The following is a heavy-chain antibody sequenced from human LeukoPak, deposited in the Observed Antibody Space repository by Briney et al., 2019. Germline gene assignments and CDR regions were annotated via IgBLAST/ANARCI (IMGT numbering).Heavy chain of an antibody. Sequence: SETPSLTCTVSGGSISSSSYYWGWIRQPPGKGLEWIGSIYYSGSTYYNPSLKSRVTISVDTSKNQFSLKLSSVTAADTAVYYCARQKSGGSCYPDYWGQGTLVTVSS. V-gene: IGHV4-39*01. CDR1: GGSISSSSYY. CDR3: ARQKSGGSCYPDY. CDR2: IYYSGST. J-gene: IGHJ4*02. D-gene: IGHD2-15*01.